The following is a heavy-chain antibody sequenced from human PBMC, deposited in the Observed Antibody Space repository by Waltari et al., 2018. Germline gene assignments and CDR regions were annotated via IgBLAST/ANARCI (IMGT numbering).Heavy chain of an antibody. D-gene: IGHD5-18*01. CDR3: ARRGYSYGPNWYFDL. CDR1: GFPVASNY. Sequence: EVQLVESGGGFIQTGESLRLSCEASGFPVASNYMRWLRHCPGTGLGWVSVIYSVGRTYYADSVKGRFTNSRDNSKNTLYLQMNSLRAEDTAVYYCARRGYSYGPNWYFDLWGRGTLVTVSS. CDR2: IYSVGRT. J-gene: IGHJ2*01. V-gene: IGHV3-53*01.